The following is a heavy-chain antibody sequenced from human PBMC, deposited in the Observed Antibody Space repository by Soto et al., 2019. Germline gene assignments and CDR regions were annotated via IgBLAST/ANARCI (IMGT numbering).Heavy chain of an antibody. J-gene: IGHJ6*02. Sequence: GGSLRLSCAASGFTFSSYAMHWVRQAPGKGLEWVAVISYDGSNKYYADSVKGRFTISRDNSKNTLYLQMNSLRAEDTAVYYCARDYYDSSGYYITGSYYYGMDVWGQGTTVTVSS. D-gene: IGHD3-22*01. V-gene: IGHV3-30-3*01. CDR3: ARDYYDSSGYYITGSYYYGMDV. CDR2: ISYDGSNK. CDR1: GFTFSSYA.